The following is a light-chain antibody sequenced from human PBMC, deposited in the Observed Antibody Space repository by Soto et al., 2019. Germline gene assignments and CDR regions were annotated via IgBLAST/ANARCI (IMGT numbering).Light chain of an antibody. CDR1: QSVSSY. Sequence: PGERATLSCRASQSVSSYLAWYQQKPGQAPRLLIYDASNRATGIPARFSGSGSGTDFTLTISSLKPEDFAVYYCQQRSNWPLTFGGGTKVDIK. CDR3: QQRSNWPLT. J-gene: IGKJ4*01. V-gene: IGKV3-11*01. CDR2: DAS.